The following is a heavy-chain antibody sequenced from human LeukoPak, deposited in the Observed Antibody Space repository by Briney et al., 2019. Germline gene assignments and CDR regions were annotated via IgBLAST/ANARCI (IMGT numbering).Heavy chain of an antibody. D-gene: IGHD3-10*01. CDR1: GFTFSSYA. CDR3: ARESRGGKYFDY. Sequence: GSLRLSCAASGFTFSSYAMHWVRRAPGKGLEWVAVIWYDGSNKYYADSVKGRFTISRDNSKNTLYLQMNSLRAEDTAVYYCARESRGGKYFDYWGQGTLVTVSS. V-gene: IGHV3-33*08. CDR2: IWYDGSNK. J-gene: IGHJ4*02.